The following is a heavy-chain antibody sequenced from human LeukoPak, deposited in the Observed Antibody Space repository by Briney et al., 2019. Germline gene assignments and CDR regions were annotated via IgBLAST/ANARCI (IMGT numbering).Heavy chain of an antibody. CDR3: ARGGGRWLQLSVADYYGMDV. V-gene: IGHV1-69*04. D-gene: IGHD5-24*01. J-gene: IGHJ6*02. Sequence: GSSVKVSCKASGGTFSSYAISWVRQAPGQALEWMGRIIPVLGITNYAQKFQGRVTITADKSTSTADMELSSLRSEDTAVYYCARGGGRWLQLSVADYYGMDVWGRGTTVTVSS. CDR1: GGTFSSYA. CDR2: IIPVLGIT.